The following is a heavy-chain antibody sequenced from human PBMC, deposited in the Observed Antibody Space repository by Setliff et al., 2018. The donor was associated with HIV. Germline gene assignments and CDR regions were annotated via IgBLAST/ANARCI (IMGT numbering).Heavy chain of an antibody. CDR1: GFSLSTYS. V-gene: IGHV3-48*01. J-gene: IGHJ1*01. CDR3: VRDLVYYYDNSGSFYVAEYFQH. D-gene: IGHD3-22*01. CDR2: ISSDSRTT. Sequence: GGSLRLSCIASGFSLSTYSMNWVRQAPGKGLERISYISSDSRTTYYADSVKGRFTISRDDAKTSLYLQMNSLRAEDTAVYYCVRDLVYYYDNSGSFYVAEYFQHWGQGTLVTVSS.